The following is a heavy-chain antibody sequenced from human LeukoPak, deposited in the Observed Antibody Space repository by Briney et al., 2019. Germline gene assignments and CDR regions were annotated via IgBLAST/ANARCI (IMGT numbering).Heavy chain of an antibody. CDR2: ISYDGSNK. V-gene: IGHV3-30-3*01. CDR1: GFTFSSYA. J-gene: IGHJ4*02. D-gene: IGHD3-16*02. CDR3: ARDRYEIKSPSYYFDY. Sequence: GGSLRLSCAASGFTFSSYAMHWVRQAPGKGLEWVAVISYDGSNKYYADSVKGRFTISRDNSKNTLYLQMNSLRAEDTAVYYCARDRYEIKSPSYYFDYWGQGTLVTVSS.